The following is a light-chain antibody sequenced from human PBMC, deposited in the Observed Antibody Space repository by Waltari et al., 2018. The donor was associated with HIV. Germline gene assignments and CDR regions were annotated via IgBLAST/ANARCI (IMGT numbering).Light chain of an antibody. Sequence: QSALTQPRSVSGSPGQSVTISCTGTSSDVGAYNYVSWYQQHPGKAPKLMIYDVSRRPSGVPDRFSGSKSGNTASLTSSVLQAEDEADYYCCSYAGSYTLRVFGGGTKLTVL. CDR1: SSDVGAYNY. CDR2: DVS. J-gene: IGLJ2*01. CDR3: CSYAGSYTLRV. V-gene: IGLV2-11*01.